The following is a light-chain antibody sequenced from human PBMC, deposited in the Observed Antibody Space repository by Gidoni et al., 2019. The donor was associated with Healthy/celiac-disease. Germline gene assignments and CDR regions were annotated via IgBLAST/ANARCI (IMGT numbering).Light chain of an antibody. Sequence: QSVLTQPPSASGTPGQRVTISCSGSSSNIGSNTVNWYPQLPGTAPKLRIYSNNQRPSGVPDRYSGSKSGTSASLASSGLQSEDEADYYCAAWDDSLKEGVVVGGGTKLTVL. CDR1: SSNIGSNT. CDR2: SNN. V-gene: IGLV1-44*01. J-gene: IGLJ2*01. CDR3: AAWDDSLKEGVV.